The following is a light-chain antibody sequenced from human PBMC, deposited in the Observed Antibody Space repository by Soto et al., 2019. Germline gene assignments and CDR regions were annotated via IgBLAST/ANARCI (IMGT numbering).Light chain of an antibody. CDR2: DAS. Sequence: DIQITQSPSSLSASVGDRVTIACQASEDISNYLHWYQQKPGNDPKLLIYDASTMETGVPSRFSGSGSGTDFTFTISSLQHEDIATYYCQQYDNFPRAITFGQGTRLEIK. V-gene: IGKV1-33*01. CDR1: EDISNY. J-gene: IGKJ5*01. CDR3: QQYDNFPRAIT.